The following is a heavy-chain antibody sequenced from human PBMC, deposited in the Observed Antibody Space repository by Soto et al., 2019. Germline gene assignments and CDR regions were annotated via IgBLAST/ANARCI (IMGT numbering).Heavy chain of an antibody. D-gene: IGHD6-19*01. CDR2: ISVGGRGT. CDR1: GFTFSSYA. V-gene: IGHV3-23*01. J-gene: IGHJ4*01. CDR3: VRAPEQRPIAF. Sequence: GGSLRLSCXASGFTFSSYAMNWVRQAPGKGLEWVSGISVGGRGTTYADSVKGRFTISRDNAKNTLYLKMDSLRAEDTAVYYCVRAPEQRPIAFWGHGSLVTVSS.